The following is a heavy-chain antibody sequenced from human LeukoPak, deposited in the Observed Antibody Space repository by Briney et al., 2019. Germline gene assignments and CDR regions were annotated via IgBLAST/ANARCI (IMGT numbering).Heavy chain of an antibody. V-gene: IGHV1-2*06. CDR2: INPNSGGT. J-gene: IGHJ4*02. CDR3: ARVGYYESSGYYEY. CDR1: GYTFTGYY. Sequence: ASVKVSCKASGYTFTGYYIHWVRQAPGQGLEWMGRINPNSGGTNYAQKFQGRVTMTRDTSISTVYMELSRLRSDDTAVYYCARVGYYESSGYYEYWGQGALVTVSS. D-gene: IGHD3-22*01.